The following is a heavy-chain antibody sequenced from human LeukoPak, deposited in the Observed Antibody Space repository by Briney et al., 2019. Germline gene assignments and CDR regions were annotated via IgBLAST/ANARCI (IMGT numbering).Heavy chain of an antibody. V-gene: IGHV3-23*01. Sequence: LPGGSLRLSCAASGFTVSSNYMSWVRQAPGKGLEWVSAISGSGGSTYYADSVKGRFTISRDNSKNTLYLQMNSLRAEDTAVYYCAKDHRYSSGWSKNPHFDYWGQGTLVTVSS. D-gene: IGHD6-19*01. CDR3: AKDHRYSSGWSKNPHFDY. J-gene: IGHJ4*02. CDR1: GFTVSSNY. CDR2: ISGSGGST.